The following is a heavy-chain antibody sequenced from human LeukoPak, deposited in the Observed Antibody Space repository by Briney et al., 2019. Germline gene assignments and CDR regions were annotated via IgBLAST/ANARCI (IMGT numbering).Heavy chain of an antibody. Sequence: PGGSLRLSCEASGFTFRSHGMHWVRQAPGKGLEWVTSISHDGGSKYSADSVKGRFTISRDNSKNTLSLQMNSLRAEDTAVYYCAKSEELLLGHFDYCGQGTLVTVSS. D-gene: IGHD1-26*01. CDR3: AKSEELLLGHFDY. CDR2: ISHDGGSK. J-gene: IGHJ4*02. V-gene: IGHV3-30*18. CDR1: GFTFRSHG.